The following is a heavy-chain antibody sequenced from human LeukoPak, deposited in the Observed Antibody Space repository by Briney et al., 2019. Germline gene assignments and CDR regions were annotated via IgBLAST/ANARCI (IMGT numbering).Heavy chain of an antibody. V-gene: IGHV1-2*02. CDR1: GYSFTGYS. D-gene: IGHD1-20*01. CDR3: ATQNNSYFDY. CDR2: INPNSGGT. Sequence: ASVKVSCKASGYSFTGYSMHWVRQAPGQGLEWMGWINPNSGGTKFAQKFQGRVTMTRDTSISTAYMEVSRLRSDDTAVYYCATQNNSYFDYWGQGTLVTVSS. J-gene: IGHJ4*02.